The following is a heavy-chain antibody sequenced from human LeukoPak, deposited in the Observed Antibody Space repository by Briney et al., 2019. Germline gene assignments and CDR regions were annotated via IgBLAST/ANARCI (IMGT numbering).Heavy chain of an antibody. CDR1: GFTFSSYA. D-gene: IGHD1-1*01. CDR3: AKGPASAWYKYYFDC. V-gene: IGHV3-23*01. J-gene: IGHJ4*02. Sequence: GGSLRLSCAASGFTFSSYAMSWVRQAPGKGLEWVSAISGSGGSTYYADSVKGRFTISRDYSKNTLYLQMSSLRAEDTAVYYCAKGPASAWYKYYFDCWGQGTLVTVSS. CDR2: ISGSGGST.